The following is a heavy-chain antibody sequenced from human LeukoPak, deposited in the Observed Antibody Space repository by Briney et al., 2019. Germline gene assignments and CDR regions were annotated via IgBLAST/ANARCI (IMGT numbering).Heavy chain of an antibody. J-gene: IGHJ3*02. V-gene: IGHV4-59*01. CDR2: IYYSGST. D-gene: IGHD1-26*01. CDR1: GGSISSYY. CDR3: ANRGSYGAFDI. Sequence: KPSETLPLTCTVSGGSISSYYWSWIRQPPGKGLEWIGYIYYSGSTNYNPFLKSRVTISVDTSKNQFSLKLSSVTAADTAVYYCANRGSYGAFDIWGQGTMVTVSS.